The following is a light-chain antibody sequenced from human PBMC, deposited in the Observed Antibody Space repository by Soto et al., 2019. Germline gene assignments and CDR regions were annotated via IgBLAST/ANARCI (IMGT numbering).Light chain of an antibody. Sequence: QSALTQPASVSGSPGQSITISCTGTSSDVGGYNYVSWYQQHPGQAPKLMIYEVSNRPSGASTRVSGSKAGNTASLTISGIPAEDEADYYCSSYTSSSIDYVFGPGTKVTVL. CDR2: EVS. V-gene: IGLV2-14*01. CDR3: SSYTSSSIDYV. CDR1: SSDVGGYNY. J-gene: IGLJ1*01.